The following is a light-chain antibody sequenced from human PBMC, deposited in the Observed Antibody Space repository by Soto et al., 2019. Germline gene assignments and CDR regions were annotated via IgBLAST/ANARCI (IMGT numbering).Light chain of an antibody. V-gene: IGKV1-5*03. CDR1: QSISSW. CDR3: QRYKSYPWT. CDR2: KAS. Sequence: DIQMTQSPSTLSASVGDRVTITCRASQSISSWLAWYQQKPGKAPKLLIYKASSLESGVPSRFSGSGSGKELTLTISSLRPDDFATCYCQRYKSYPWTFGLGTKVEIK. J-gene: IGKJ1*01.